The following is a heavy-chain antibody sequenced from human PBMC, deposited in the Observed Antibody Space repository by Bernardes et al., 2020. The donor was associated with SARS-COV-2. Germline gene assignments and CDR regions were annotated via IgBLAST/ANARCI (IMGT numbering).Heavy chain of an antibody. CDR2: ISPHSANT. CDR1: GYSFSNHD. CDR3: WVRVETGGVVFDH. V-gene: IGHV1-18*04. Sequence: SVKVSCTASGYSFSNHDMNWVRQAPGQGLEWVGWISPHSANTNYAQNLQGRVSMTTDASARTGYMELRSLRSDDTAVYYCWVRVETGGVVFDHWGQGALVTVSP. J-gene: IGHJ4*02. D-gene: IGHD1-26*01.